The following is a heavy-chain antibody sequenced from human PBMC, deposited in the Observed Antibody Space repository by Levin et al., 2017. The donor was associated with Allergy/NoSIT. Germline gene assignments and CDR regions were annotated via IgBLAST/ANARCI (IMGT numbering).Heavy chain of an antibody. CDR3: ASYFPNFYDTNGYCLESFHD. CDR2: VYDIGTT. V-gene: IGHV4-59*01. CDR1: GASLGSFY. J-gene: IGHJ1*01. D-gene: IGHD2/OR15-2a*01. Sequence: SQTLSLTCSVSGASLGSFYWSWIRQSPGKGLEWVGYVYDIGTTKYNPSLKSRLTMSIDTSKNQFSLELASVTPADTAIYYCASYFPNFYDTNGYCLESFHDWGQGTLVTVSS.